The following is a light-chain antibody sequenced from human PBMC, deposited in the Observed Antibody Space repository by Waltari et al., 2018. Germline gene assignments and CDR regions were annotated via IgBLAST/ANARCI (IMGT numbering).Light chain of an antibody. CDR1: SSYVGGYNH. Sequence: QSALTQPASVSGSPGQSITISCTGTSSYVGGYNHVSWYQQHPGKAPKLMIYDVSKRPSGVSNRFSGSKSGNTASLTISGLQAEDEADYYCCSYAGSSTLVFGGGTKLTVL. CDR3: CSYAGSSTLV. V-gene: IGLV2-23*02. J-gene: IGLJ2*01. CDR2: DVS.